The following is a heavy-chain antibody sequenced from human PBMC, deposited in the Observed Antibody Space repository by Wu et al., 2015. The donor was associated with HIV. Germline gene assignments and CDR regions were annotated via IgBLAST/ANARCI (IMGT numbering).Heavy chain of an antibody. CDR3: ARGYYADYEGDAFDF. CDR2: ISAFNGNT. D-gene: IGHD4-17*01. Sequence: QVQLVQSGPEVRKPGASVKVSCKASGYSFTTYGMSWVRQAPGQGLEWMGWISAFNGNTNSAQRLQCRVTLSTDTSATTAYMELRSLRPDDTAIYYCARGYYADYEGDAFDFWGQGTLVIVSS. J-gene: IGHJ3*01. CDR1: GYSFTTYG. V-gene: IGHV1-18*01.